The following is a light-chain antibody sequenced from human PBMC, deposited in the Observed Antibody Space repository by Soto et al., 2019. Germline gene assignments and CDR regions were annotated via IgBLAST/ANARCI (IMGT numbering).Light chain of an antibody. CDR2: GAS. V-gene: IGKV3-15*01. J-gene: IGKJ1*01. CDR1: QSVSCD. CDR3: QQYNTWHPKMA. Sequence: VVTQSPATLSVFPGETATLSCRASQSVSCDLAWYRQRPGQAPRLLIYGASTRATGIPARFRGSGSGTEFRLTISSLQSEDFATYYCQQYNTWHPKMAFGRGTKVEIK.